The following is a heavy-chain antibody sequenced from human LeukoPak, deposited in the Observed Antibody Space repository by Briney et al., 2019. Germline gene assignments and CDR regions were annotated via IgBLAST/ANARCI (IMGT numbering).Heavy chain of an antibody. D-gene: IGHD3-16*02. CDR1: GFTFSSYS. J-gene: IGHJ4*02. CDR3: ARDDTFGGVIVKFDY. Sequence: GGSLRLSCAASGFTFSSYSMNWVRQAPGKGLEWVSYISSSSSTIYCADSVKGRFTISRDNAKNSLYLQMNSLRAEDTAVYYCARDDTFGGVIVKFDYWGQGTLVTVSS. V-gene: IGHV3-48*01. CDR2: ISSSSSTI.